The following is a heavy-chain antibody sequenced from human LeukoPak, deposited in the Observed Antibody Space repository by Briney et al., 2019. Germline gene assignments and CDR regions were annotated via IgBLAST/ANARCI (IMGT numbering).Heavy chain of an antibody. CDR1: GYIFSSYA. Sequence: ASVKVSCKASGYIFSSYAISWVRQAPGQGLEWMGWITTYNGNTNYAQNLQGRVTMTTDTSTSTAYMELRSLRSDDTAVYYCARDRKGMITFGGVIVTQDYRGQGTLVTVSS. J-gene: IGHJ4*02. V-gene: IGHV1-18*01. CDR3: ARDRKGMITFGGVIVTQDY. CDR2: ITTYNGNT. D-gene: IGHD3-16*02.